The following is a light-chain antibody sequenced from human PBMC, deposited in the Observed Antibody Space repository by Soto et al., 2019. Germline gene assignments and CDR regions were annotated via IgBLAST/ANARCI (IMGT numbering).Light chain of an antibody. CDR2: ATS. Sequence: DIQMTQSPSSLSASVQDRATITCRASQSIGTSLNWYQQKPGKSPKLLIYATSNLYSGVPSRFSGSGSGTDFTLTISSLQPEDFATYYCQQTYSTPQPSFGGGTKVEIK. CDR3: QQTYSTPQPS. J-gene: IGKJ4*01. V-gene: IGKV1-39*01. CDR1: QSIGTS.